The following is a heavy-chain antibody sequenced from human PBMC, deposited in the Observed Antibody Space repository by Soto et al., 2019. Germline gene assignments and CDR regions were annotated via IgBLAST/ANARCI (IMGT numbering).Heavy chain of an antibody. D-gene: IGHD1-26*01. J-gene: IGHJ6*03. V-gene: IGHV1-2*04. CDR2: INPNGGVT. Sequence: QVQLVQSGAEVRKPGASVTVSCRSSGDSFNDYYIHWVRQAPGQGLEWMGWINPNGGVTKYAQKFQGWVSMTRDTSIRTVYMQLSRLRSDDTAVYYCARESGGDTATLDYYYFYMDVWGTGTTVTVSS. CDR1: GDSFNDYY. CDR3: ARESGGDTATLDYYYFYMDV.